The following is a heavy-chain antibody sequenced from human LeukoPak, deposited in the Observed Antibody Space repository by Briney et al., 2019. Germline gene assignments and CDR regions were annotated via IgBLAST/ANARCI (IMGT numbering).Heavy chain of an antibody. CDR3: ARAAIAAARIYYYMDV. J-gene: IGHJ6*03. Sequence: GGSLRLSCAASGFTFSSYWLSWVRQAPGKGLEWLANIKEDGSEKYYVDSVKGRFTISRDNSKNTLYLQMNSLRAEDTAVYYCARAAIAAARIYYYMDVWGKGTTVTVSS. V-gene: IGHV3-7*01. CDR1: GFTFSSYW. D-gene: IGHD6-13*01. CDR2: IKEDGSEK.